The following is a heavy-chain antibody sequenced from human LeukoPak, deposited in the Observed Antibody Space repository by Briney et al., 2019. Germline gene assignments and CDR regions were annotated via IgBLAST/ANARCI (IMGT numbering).Heavy chain of an antibody. CDR1: GVSISSGDFY. CDR2: IHYSGSA. J-gene: IGHJ4*02. D-gene: IGHD1-26*01. CDR3: ARRWELTESFDY. Sequence: PSQTLSLTCTVSGVSISSGDFYWSWIRQPPGKGPEWIGYIHYSGSAYYNPSLKSRVTITVDTSKNQFSLKLSSVTAADTAVYYCARRWELTESFDYWGQGTLVTVSS. V-gene: IGHV4-30-4*01.